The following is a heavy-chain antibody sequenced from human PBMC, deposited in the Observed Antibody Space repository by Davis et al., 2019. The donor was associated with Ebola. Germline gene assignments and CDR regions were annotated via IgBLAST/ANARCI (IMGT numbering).Heavy chain of an antibody. CDR3: ARGGHLSPYYDILTGYYWGYGMDV. D-gene: IGHD3-9*01. Sequence: MPSETLSLTCTASGVSISSSSYYCGWIRQPPGMGLEWIGSIYYSGSTYYNPSLNSRVTISVDTSKNQFSLKLSSVTAADTAVYYCARGGHLSPYYDILTGYYWGYGMDVWGQGTTVTVSS. CDR2: IYYSGST. J-gene: IGHJ6*02. V-gene: IGHV4-39*01. CDR1: GVSISSSSYY.